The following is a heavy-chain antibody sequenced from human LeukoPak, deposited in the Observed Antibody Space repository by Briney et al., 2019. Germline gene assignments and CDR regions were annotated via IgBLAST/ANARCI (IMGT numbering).Heavy chain of an antibody. V-gene: IGHV3-7*01. Sequence: GGSLRLSCAASGFTFTTYWMSWVRQAPGQGLEWVANINQDGNEKYYVDSVKGRFTMSRDNAKNSLYLQMDSLRADDTAVYYCARTNSQARDYYYYMDVWGKGTTVTVSS. D-gene: IGHD1-7*01. J-gene: IGHJ6*03. CDR1: GFTFTTYW. CDR2: INQDGNEK. CDR3: ARTNSQARDYYYYMDV.